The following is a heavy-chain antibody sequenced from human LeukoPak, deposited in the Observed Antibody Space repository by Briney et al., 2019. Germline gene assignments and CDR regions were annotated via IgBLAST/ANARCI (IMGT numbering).Heavy chain of an antibody. CDR1: GFTFSSYG. D-gene: IGHD6-19*01. J-gene: IGHJ4*02. V-gene: IGHV3-30*02. CDR2: IRYGGSNK. CDR3: ARDYSSWWYFGEDFDY. Sequence: GGSLRLSCAASGFTFSSYGMRWILQAPGKGLEWVAFIRYGGSNKYYADSVKGRFTISRDNYKNTLYLQMNSLRAEDTAVYYCARDYSSWWYFGEDFDYWGQGTLVTVSS.